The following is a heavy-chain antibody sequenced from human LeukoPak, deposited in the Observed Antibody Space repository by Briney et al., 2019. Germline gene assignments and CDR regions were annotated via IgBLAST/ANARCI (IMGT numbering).Heavy chain of an antibody. CDR2: ISYDGSNK. CDR3: AKISQGGSRGIYYGMDV. D-gene: IGHD5-18*01. V-gene: IGHV3-30*04. Sequence: AGGSLRLSCAASGFTFSSYSMHWVRQAPGKGLEWVAAISYDGSNKYHADSVKGRFTISRDNSKNTLYLQMNSLRAEDTAVYYCAKISQGGSRGIYYGMDVWGQGTTVTVSS. J-gene: IGHJ6*02. CDR1: GFTFSSYS.